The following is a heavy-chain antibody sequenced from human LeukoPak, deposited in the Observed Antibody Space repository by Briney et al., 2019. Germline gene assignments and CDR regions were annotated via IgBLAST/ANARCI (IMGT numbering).Heavy chain of an antibody. D-gene: IGHD3-9*01. J-gene: IGHJ4*02. CDR3: AKVGGSMIRYFDWLLFDYYFDY. V-gene: IGHV3-30*18. Sequence: GGSLRLSCAASGFTFSSYGMHWVRQAPGKGLEWVAVISYDGSNKYYADSVKGRFTISRDNSKNTLYLQMNSLRAEDTAVYYCAKVGGSMIRYFDWLLFDYYFDYWGQGTLVTVSS. CDR2: ISYDGSNK. CDR1: GFTFSSYG.